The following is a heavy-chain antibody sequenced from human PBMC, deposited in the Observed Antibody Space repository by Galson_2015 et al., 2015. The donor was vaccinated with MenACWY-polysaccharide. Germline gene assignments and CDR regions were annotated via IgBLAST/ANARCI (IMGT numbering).Heavy chain of an antibody. D-gene: IGHD6-13*01. J-gene: IGHJ4*02. CDR1: GFTFASYA. CDR2: ISGSGGST. CDR3: AKAKYSSSWFGPNFDS. Sequence: SLRLSCAASGFTFASYAMSWVRQAPGRGLEWVSGISGSGGSTYYVGSVKGRFTISRDPSKNTLYLQMNSLRAEDTAVYYCAKAKYSSSWFGPNFDSWGQGTLVTVTS. V-gene: IGHV3-23*01.